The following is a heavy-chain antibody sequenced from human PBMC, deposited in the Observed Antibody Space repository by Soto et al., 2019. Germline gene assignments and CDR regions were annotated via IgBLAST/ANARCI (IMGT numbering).Heavy chain of an antibody. CDR2: IYYSGST. Sequence: QLQLQESGPGLVKPSETLSLTCTVSGGSISSSSYYWGWIRQPPGKGLEWIGSIYYSGSTYYNPSLKSRVTISVDTSKNQFSLKLSSVTAADTAVYYCARPGGDSSGFGYYFDYWGQGTLVTVSS. CDR3: ARPGGDSSGFGYYFDY. J-gene: IGHJ4*02. CDR1: GGSISSSSYY. D-gene: IGHD6-19*01. V-gene: IGHV4-39*01.